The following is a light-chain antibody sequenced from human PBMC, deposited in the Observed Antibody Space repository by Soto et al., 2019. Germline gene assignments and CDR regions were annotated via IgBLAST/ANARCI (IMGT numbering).Light chain of an antibody. CDR2: GAS. CDR1: RSVSNY. J-gene: IGKJ1*01. CDR3: QQYNNWPRT. V-gene: IGKV3-15*01. Sequence: EIVLTQSPGTLSLSPGESATLSCRASRSVSNYLAWYQQKPGQAPRLLIHGASTRATGIPARFSGSGSGTEFTLTVSSLQSEDFAVYYCQQYNNWPRTFGQGTKVDIK.